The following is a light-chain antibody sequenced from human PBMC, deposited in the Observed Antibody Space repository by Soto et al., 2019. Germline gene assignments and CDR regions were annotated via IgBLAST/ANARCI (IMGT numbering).Light chain of an antibody. V-gene: IGKV4-1*01. J-gene: IGKJ5*01. CDR1: LNLFSASINKNY. Sequence: DIVLTQSPDSLAVSLGERVTINFRSSLNLFSASINKNYLAWYQQKSGQPPKLLIYWASTRSSGVPDRFSGSGSGTDFTLTISSLQPEDVAVYSCQQYYDNSISFGQGTRLEN. CDR2: WAS. CDR3: QQYYDNSIS.